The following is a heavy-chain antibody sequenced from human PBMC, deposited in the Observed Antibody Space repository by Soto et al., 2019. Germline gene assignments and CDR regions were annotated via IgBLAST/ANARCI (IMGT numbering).Heavy chain of an antibody. D-gene: IGHD7-27*01. CDR2: IKKDGSEK. CDR1: GFIFSDYW. CDR3: VAGTSWVSDQ. Sequence: EVQVVESGGGLVQPGGSLRLSCAGSGFIFSDYWMTWIRQAPGKGLEWLANIKKDGSEKYYVDSVKGRFTISRENAKNSIYLQMKSLRAEETGVYYCVAGTSWVSDQWGQGTLVTDSS. J-gene: IGHJ4*02. V-gene: IGHV3-7*02.